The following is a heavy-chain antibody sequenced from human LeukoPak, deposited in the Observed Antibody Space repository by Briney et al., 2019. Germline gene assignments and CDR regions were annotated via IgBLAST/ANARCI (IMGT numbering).Heavy chain of an antibody. CDR1: GFTFSNSA. Sequence: GGSLRLSCSASGFTFSNSAMHWVRQAPGKGLEYVSAITPDGGGTFYADSVQGRFTISRDNSKNTLYLQMSSLRAEDTAVYYCVKAVYGSSGYYYAYWGQGTLVTVSS. CDR2: ITPDGGGT. J-gene: IGHJ4*02. D-gene: IGHD3-22*01. CDR3: VKAVYGSSGYYYAY. V-gene: IGHV3-64D*09.